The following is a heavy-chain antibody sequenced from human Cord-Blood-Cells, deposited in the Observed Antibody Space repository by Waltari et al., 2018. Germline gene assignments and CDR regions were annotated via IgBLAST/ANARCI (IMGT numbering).Heavy chain of an antibody. CDR3: AKGTGAHWYFDL. D-gene: IGHD7-27*01. CDR1: GFTFSSYA. Sequence: EVQLLESGGGLVQPGGSLRLSCAASGFTFSSYAMSWVRQAPGKGLEWVSAISGGVGSTYSADSVKGRFTSSRDNSKSTLDLQMNSLRAEDTAVYYCAKGTGAHWYFDLWGRGTLVTVSS. V-gene: IGHV3-23*01. CDR2: ISGGVGST. J-gene: IGHJ2*01.